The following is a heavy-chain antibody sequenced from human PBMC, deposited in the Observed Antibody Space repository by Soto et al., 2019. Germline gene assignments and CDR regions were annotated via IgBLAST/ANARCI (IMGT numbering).Heavy chain of an antibody. CDR2: IYYSGST. V-gene: IGHV4-59*01. D-gene: IGHD3-16*01. J-gene: IGHJ6*02. CDR3: AREGVRGMDV. Sequence: PSETLSLTCTVSGGSISSYYLSWIRQPPGKGLEWIGYIYYSGSTNYNPSLKSRVTISVNTSISTAYMELSSLRSEDTAVYYCAREGVRGMDVWGQGTTVTVSS. CDR1: GGSISSYY.